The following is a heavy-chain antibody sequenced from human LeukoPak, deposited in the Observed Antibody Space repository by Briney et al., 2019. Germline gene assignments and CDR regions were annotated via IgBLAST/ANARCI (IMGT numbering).Heavy chain of an antibody. J-gene: IGHJ6*03. Sequence: ASVKVSCKASGYTFTGYYMHWVRQAPGQGLEWMGWINPNSGGTNYAQKFQGMVTMTRDTSISTAYMELSRLRSDDTAVYYCARDLLSSSGYYYMDVWGKGTTVTVSS. CDR1: GYTFTGYY. CDR3: ARDLLSSSGYYYMDV. D-gene: IGHD6-6*01. V-gene: IGHV1-2*02. CDR2: INPNSGGT.